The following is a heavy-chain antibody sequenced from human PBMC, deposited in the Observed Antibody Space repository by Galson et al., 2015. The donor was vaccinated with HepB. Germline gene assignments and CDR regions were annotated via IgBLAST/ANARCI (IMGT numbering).Heavy chain of an antibody. CDR2: IIPIFGTA. Sequence: SVKVSCKASGGTFSSYAISWVRQAPGQGLEWMGGIIPIFGTANYAQKFQGRVTITADESTSTAYMELSSLRSEDTAVYYCARDKGAAAGANWFDPWGQGTLVTVSS. D-gene: IGHD6-13*01. CDR1: GGTFSSYA. V-gene: IGHV1-69*13. CDR3: ARDKGAAAGANWFDP. J-gene: IGHJ5*02.